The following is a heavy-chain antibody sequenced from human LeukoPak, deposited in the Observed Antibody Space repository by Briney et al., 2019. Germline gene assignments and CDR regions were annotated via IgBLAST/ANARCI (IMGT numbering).Heavy chain of an antibody. CDR1: GYTFTGYF. V-gene: IGHV1-2*02. CDR2: VNPNSGDT. Sequence: ASVKVSCKASGYTFTGYFIHWVRQAPGQGLEWMGWVNPNSGDTNYEQKFQGRVTMTRDTSIGTAYMELSGLRSDDTAVYYCARDPAEHLVGIDYWGQGTLVTVSS. D-gene: IGHD6-6*01. J-gene: IGHJ4*02. CDR3: ARDPAEHLVGIDY.